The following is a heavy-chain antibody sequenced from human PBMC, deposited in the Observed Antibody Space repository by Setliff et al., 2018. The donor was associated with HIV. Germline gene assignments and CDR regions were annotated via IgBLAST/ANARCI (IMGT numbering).Heavy chain of an antibody. D-gene: IGHD3-9*01. CDR2: IIPIFGTT. CDR3: ARAVVPTYYDVLTGYVYYMDV. J-gene: IGHJ6*03. CDR1: GGRFSNYG. Sequence: SVKVSCKASGGRFSNYGISWVRRAPGQGLEWMGGIIPIFGTTNYAQMFQGRVTMTADESTSTAYMELSSLRSEDTAVYYCARAVVPTYYDVLTGYVYYMDVWGKGTTVTVSS. V-gene: IGHV1-69*13.